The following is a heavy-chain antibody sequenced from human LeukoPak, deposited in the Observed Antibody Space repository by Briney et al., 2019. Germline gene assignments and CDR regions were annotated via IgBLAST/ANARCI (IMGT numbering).Heavy chain of an antibody. Sequence: SETLSLTCTVSGGSTRSYYWSWIRQPPGKGLEWIGYIYYSGSTNYTPSLKSRVTISVDTSKNQFSLKLSSVTAADTAVYYCARVYYSSSYDYWYFDLWGRGTLVTVSS. V-gene: IGHV4-59*01. D-gene: IGHD6-13*01. J-gene: IGHJ2*01. CDR3: ARVYYSSSYDYWYFDL. CDR2: IYYSGST. CDR1: GGSTRSYY.